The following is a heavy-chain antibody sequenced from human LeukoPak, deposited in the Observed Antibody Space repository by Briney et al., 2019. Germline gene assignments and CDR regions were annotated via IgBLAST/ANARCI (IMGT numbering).Heavy chain of an antibody. CDR2: ISYDGSNK. CDR3: AREDYGEHYFDY. D-gene: IGHD4-17*01. J-gene: IGHJ4*02. V-gene: IGHV3-30-3*01. Sequence: GGSLRLSCSASGFPFSSYAMHWVRQAPGKGLEWVAVISYDGSNKYYADSVKGRFTISRDNSKNTLYLQMNSLRAEDTGVYYCAREDYGEHYFDYWGQGTLVTVFS. CDR1: GFPFSSYA.